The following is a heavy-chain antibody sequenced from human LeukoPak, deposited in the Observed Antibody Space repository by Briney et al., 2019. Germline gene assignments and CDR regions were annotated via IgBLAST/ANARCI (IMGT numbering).Heavy chain of an antibody. V-gene: IGHV1-69*05. D-gene: IGHD3-22*01. CDR2: IIPIFGTA. CDR1: GGTFSSYA. CDR3: ARVSNYDSSDY. Sequence: ASVKVSCKASGGTFSSYAISWVRQAPGQGLEWMGRIIPIFGTANYAQKFQGRVTITTDESTGTAYMELSSLRSEDTAVYYCARVSNYDSSDYWGQGTLVTVSS. J-gene: IGHJ4*02.